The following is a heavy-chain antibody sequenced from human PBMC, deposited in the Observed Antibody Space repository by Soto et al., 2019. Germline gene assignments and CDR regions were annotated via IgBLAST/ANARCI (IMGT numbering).Heavy chain of an antibody. CDR2: ISYDGSNK. J-gene: IGHJ6*02. Sequence: GGSLRLSCAASGFTFSSYSMHWVRQAPGKGLEWVAVISYDGSNKYYADSVKGRFTISRDNSKNTLYLQMNSLRAEDTAVYYCAKEVWSGPMDVWGQGTTVTVSS. D-gene: IGHD3-3*01. V-gene: IGHV3-30*18. CDR3: AKEVWSGPMDV. CDR1: GFTFSSYS.